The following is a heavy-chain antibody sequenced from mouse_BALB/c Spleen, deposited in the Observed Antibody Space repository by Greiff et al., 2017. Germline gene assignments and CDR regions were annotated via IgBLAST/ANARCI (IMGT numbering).Heavy chain of an antibody. CDR3: ARAYDYEDYAMDY. V-gene: IGHV5-6-5*01. CDR2: ISSGGST. CDR1: GFTFSSYA. Sequence: DVMLVESGGGLVKPGGSLKLSCAASGFTFSSYAMSWVRQTPEKRLEWVASISSGGSTYYPDSVKGRFTISRDNARNILYLQMSSLRSEDTAMYYCARAYDYEDYAMDYWGQGTSVTVSS. J-gene: IGHJ4*01. D-gene: IGHD2-4*01.